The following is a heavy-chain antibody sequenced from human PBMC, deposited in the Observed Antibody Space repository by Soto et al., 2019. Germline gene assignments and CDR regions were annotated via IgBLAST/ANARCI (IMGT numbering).Heavy chain of an antibody. J-gene: IGHJ4*02. Sequence: GESLKISCAVSGFTVSNNYMNWVRQAPGKGLEWVSVIYSDDTTFYADSVKGRFTISRHNSKNTLYLQMNSLRAEDTAVYYCAREGGYYHYFDYWGQGALVTVSS. D-gene: IGHD1-26*01. CDR2: IYSDDTT. CDR3: AREGGYYHYFDY. V-gene: IGHV3-53*04. CDR1: GFTVSNNY.